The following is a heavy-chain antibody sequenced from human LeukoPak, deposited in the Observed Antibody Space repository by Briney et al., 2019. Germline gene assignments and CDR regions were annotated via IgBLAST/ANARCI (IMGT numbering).Heavy chain of an antibody. CDR3: ASGEQLFDD. CDR1: GGSFSGYY. CDR2: INHSGST. J-gene: IGHJ4*02. V-gene: IGHV4-34*01. Sequence: SETLSLTCAVSGGSFSGYYWSWIRQPPGKGLEWIGEINHSGSTNYNPSLKSRVTISVDTSKNQFSLKLSSVTAADTAVYYCASGEQLFDDMGQGTLVTVSS. D-gene: IGHD6-13*01.